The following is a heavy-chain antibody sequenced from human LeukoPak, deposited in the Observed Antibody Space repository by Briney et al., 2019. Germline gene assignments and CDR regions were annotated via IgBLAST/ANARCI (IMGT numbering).Heavy chain of an antibody. J-gene: IGHJ4*02. CDR1: GFTFDDYA. D-gene: IGHD3-22*01. Sequence: GGSLRLSCAASGFTFDDYAMHWVRQAPGKGLEWVSGISWNSGSIGYADSVKGRFTISRDNAKNSPYLQMNSLRAEDTALYYCAKGWDSSGYLDYWGQGTLVTVSS. CDR3: AKGWDSSGYLDY. V-gene: IGHV3-9*01. CDR2: ISWNSGSI.